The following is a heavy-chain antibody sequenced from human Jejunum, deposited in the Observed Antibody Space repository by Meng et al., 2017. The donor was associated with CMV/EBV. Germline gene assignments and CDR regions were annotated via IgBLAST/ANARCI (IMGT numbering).Heavy chain of an antibody. D-gene: IGHD2-2*01. J-gene: IGHJ4*02. Sequence: QVQLQASGPGLVKPSETLSLTCVVSGVSISSNNWWNWVRQSPGRGLEWIGVKFLSRLTNYNPSLMSRLAISIDHSNNQVSLGLSAVTGADTAVYYCSTARRGCSSDSCYLENWGQGTLVTVSS. CDR1: GVSISSNNW. CDR2: KFLSRLT. CDR3: STARRGCSSDSCYLEN. V-gene: IGHV4-4*02.